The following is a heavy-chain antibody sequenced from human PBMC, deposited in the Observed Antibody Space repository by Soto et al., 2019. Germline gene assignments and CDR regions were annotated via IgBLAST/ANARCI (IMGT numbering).Heavy chain of an antibody. Sequence: PGGSVRLSCAWSGFTFATYAMNWVRQAPGKGLDWVSAISGIGGSTYYADSVKGRFTISRDNSKNTLYLQMNSLRAEDTAVYYCAKSGSWYYYYGMDVWGQGTTVTVSS. V-gene: IGHV3-23*01. CDR3: AKSGSWYYYYGMDV. D-gene: IGHD6-13*01. J-gene: IGHJ6*02. CDR1: GFTFATYA. CDR2: ISGIGGST.